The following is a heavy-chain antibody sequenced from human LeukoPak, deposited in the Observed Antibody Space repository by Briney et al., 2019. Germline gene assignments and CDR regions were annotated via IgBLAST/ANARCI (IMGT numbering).Heavy chain of an antibody. J-gene: IGHJ3*02. CDR3: ARDGKDYYDSSGYPGDI. CDR2: IRYDGSNK. Sequence: GGSLRLSCAASGFTFSSYGMHWVRQAPGKGLEWVAFIRYDGSNKYYADSVKGRFTISRDNSKNTLYLQMNSLRAEDTAVYYCARDGKDYYDSSGYPGDIWGQGTMVTVSS. D-gene: IGHD3-22*01. CDR1: GFTFSSYG. V-gene: IGHV3-30*02.